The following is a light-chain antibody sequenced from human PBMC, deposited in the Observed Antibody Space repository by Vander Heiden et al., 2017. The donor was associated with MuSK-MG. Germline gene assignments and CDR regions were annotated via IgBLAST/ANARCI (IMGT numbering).Light chain of an antibody. CDR2: AAS. V-gene: IGKV1-39*01. CDR1: QSISSY. Sequence: DIQMTQSPSSLSASVGDRVTITCRASQSISSYLNWYQQKPVKAPKLLIYAASSLQSGVPSRFSGSGSGTDFTLTMSSLQPEDFATYYCQRSYSTRYTFGQGTRLEMK. J-gene: IGKJ2*01. CDR3: QRSYSTRYT.